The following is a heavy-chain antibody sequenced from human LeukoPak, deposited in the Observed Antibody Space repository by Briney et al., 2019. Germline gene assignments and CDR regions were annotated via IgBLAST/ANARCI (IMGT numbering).Heavy chain of an antibody. CDR3: AKGKAYYYDSSGHRYFDY. Sequence: GGTLRLSCAASGFTFSSYGMSWVRQAPGRGLEWVSAISGSGGSTYYADSVKGRFTISRDNSKNTLYLQMNSLRAEDTAVYYCAKGKAYYYDSSGHRYFDYWGQGTLVTVSS. J-gene: IGHJ4*02. CDR2: ISGSGGST. CDR1: GFTFSSYG. D-gene: IGHD3-22*01. V-gene: IGHV3-23*01.